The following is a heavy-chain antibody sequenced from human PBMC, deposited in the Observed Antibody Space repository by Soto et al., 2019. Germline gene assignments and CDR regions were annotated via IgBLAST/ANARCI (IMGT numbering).Heavy chain of an antibody. V-gene: IGHV3-74*01. D-gene: IGHD3-22*01. CDR1: GFTFSSYW. J-gene: IGHJ4*02. CDR3: ARARVRYYDKSCDY. Sequence: LRLSCAASGFTFSSYWMHWVRQAPGKGLVWVSRINSDGGSTSYADSVKGRFTISRDNAKNTLYLQMNSLRAEDTAVYYCARARVRYYDKSCDYWGKGTLVTVSS. CDR2: INSDGGST.